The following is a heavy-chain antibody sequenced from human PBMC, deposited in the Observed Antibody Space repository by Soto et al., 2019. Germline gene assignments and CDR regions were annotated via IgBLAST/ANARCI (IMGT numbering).Heavy chain of an antibody. V-gene: IGHV1-69*13. Sequence: GASVKVSCKASGGTFSSYAISWVRQAPGQGLEWMGGIIPIFGTANYAQKFQGRVTITADESTSTAYMELSSLRSEDTAVYYCARSISGRDYDFWSGYKQTNSYYYYYGMDVWGQGTTVTVSS. J-gene: IGHJ6*02. CDR1: GGTFSSYA. CDR3: ARSISGRDYDFWSGYKQTNSYYYYYGMDV. D-gene: IGHD3-3*01. CDR2: IIPIFGTA.